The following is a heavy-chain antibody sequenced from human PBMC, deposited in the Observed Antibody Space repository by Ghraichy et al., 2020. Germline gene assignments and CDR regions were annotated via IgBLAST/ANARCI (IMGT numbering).Heavy chain of an antibody. D-gene: IGHD2-2*03. CDR2: IDATGNT. CDR1: GGSISRYY. CDR3: ARDGYCGSLSCRYIEY. V-gene: IGHV4-4*07. J-gene: IGHJ4*02. Sequence: ETLSLTCTVSGGSISRYYWSWIRQPAGKGLEWIGRIDATGNTNYSPSLKSRITMSVDTSKNQFSLRLSSVTAADTAVYYCARDGYCGSLSCRYIEYWGQGALVTVSS.